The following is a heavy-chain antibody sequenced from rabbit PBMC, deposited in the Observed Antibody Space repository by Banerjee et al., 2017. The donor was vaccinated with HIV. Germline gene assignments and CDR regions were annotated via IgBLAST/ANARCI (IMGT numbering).Heavy chain of an antibody. CDR1: GFTLSSYW. CDR3: ARNIVYYVYRDADVVPTRLEL. J-gene: IGHJ3*01. Sequence: QEQLEESGGELVKPEGSLTLTCTASGFTLSSYWMCWVRQAPGKGLEWIGCIAGGSIGTTYYASWAKGRFTISKTSSTTVTLQMSSLTPADTATYFCARNIVYYVYRDADVVPTRLELWGPGTLVTVS. V-gene: IGHV1S45*01. D-gene: IGHD6-1*01. CDR2: IAGGSIGTT.